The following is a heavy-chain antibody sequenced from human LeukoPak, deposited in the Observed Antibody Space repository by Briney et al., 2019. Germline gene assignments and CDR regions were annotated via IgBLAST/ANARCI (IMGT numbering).Heavy chain of an antibody. J-gene: IGHJ4*02. D-gene: IGHD2-15*01. Sequence: AISGSGGSTYYADSVKGRFTISRDNSKNTLYLQMNSLRAEDTAVYYCAKEAPYCSGGSCYLDYWGQGTLVTVSS. CDR2: ISGSGGST. CDR3: AKEAPYCSGGSCYLDY. V-gene: IGHV3-23*01.